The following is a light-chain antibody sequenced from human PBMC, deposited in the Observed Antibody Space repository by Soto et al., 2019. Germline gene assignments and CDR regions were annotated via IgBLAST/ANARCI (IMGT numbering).Light chain of an antibody. V-gene: IGLV2-18*02. CDR2: DVT. Sequence: QSVLTQPPSVSGSPGQSVTISCTGTSNDVGSYNRVSWYQQPPGTAPKLIIYDVTSRPSGVPDRFSGSGSGKTASLTISGLQAEDEADYFCSSYTSKNSHVVFGGGTKLTVL. CDR3: SSYTSKNSHVV. J-gene: IGLJ2*01. CDR1: SNDVGSYNR.